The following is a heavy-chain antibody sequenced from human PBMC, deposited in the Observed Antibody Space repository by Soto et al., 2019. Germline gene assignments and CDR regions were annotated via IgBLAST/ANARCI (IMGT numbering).Heavy chain of an antibody. CDR3: AKYYDFWSGHGNYYYMDV. J-gene: IGHJ6*03. CDR2: ISGSGGST. D-gene: IGHD3-3*01. Sequence: GGSLRLSCAASGFTFSSYAMSWVRQAPGKGLEWVSAISGSGGSTYYADSVKGRFTISRDNSKNTLYLQMNSLRAEDTAVYYCAKYYDFWSGHGNYYYMDVWGKGTTVTVSS. CDR1: GFTFSSYA. V-gene: IGHV3-23*01.